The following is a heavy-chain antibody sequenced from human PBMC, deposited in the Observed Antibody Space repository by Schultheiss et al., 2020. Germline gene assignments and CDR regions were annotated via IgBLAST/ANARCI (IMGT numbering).Heavy chain of an antibody. Sequence: ASVKVSCKASGYTFTSYDINWVRQATGQGLEWMGWMNPNSGNTGYAQKFQGRVTITADKSTSTAYMELSSLRSEDTAVYYCARGLFGVVTLDYYYYGMDVWGQGTTVTVSS. CDR2: MNPNSGNT. V-gene: IGHV1-8*01. J-gene: IGHJ6*02. D-gene: IGHD3-3*01. CDR3: ARGLFGVVTLDYYYYGMDV. CDR1: GYTFTSYD.